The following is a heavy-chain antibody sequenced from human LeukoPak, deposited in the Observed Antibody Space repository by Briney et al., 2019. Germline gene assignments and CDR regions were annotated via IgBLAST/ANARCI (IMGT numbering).Heavy chain of an antibody. Sequence: GGSLRLTCAASGFTLSSYAIQWVRQAPGKGLEYVSAISSDGYRTYYANSVKGRFTIPRDNSKNTLFLQMGSLRAEDMAVYYCARWTTGDKLDYWGQGTLVTVSS. CDR1: GFTLSSYA. CDR3: ARWTTGDKLDY. J-gene: IGHJ4*02. V-gene: IGHV3-64*01. D-gene: IGHD7-27*01. CDR2: ISSDGYRT.